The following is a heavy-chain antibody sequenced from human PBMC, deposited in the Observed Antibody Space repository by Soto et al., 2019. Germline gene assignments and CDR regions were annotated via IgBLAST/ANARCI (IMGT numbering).Heavy chain of an antibody. CDR1: GLTFSDYW. J-gene: IGHJ4*02. V-gene: IGHV3-7*03. D-gene: IGHD3-22*01. Sequence: GGSLRLSCIASGLTFSDYWMSWVRQVPGKGLEWVAYIKQDGSEKYYVDSVKGRFTISRDNAKNSLYLQMNSLRAEDTAVYYCARSHLYYDSSGYPDYWGQGTLVTVSS. CDR3: ARSHLYYDSSGYPDY. CDR2: IKQDGSEK.